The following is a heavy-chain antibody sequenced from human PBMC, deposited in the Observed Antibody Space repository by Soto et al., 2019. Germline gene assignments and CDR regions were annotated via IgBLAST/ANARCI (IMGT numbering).Heavy chain of an antibody. CDR3: AKDNEELPYFDGYFDY. Sequence: EVQLLESGGGLVQPGGSLSLSCAASGFTFSSYAMSWVRQAPGKGLEWVSAISGSGGSTYYADSVKGRFTISRDNSKNTLYMKMNRLRAKDTPVYYCAKDNEELPYFDGYFDYWGQGTLVTVSS. V-gene: IGHV3-23*01. D-gene: IGHD3-9*01. CDR1: GFTFSSYA. J-gene: IGHJ4*02. CDR2: ISGSGGST.